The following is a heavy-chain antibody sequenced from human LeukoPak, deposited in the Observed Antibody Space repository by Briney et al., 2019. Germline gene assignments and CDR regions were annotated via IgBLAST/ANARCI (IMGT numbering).Heavy chain of an antibody. J-gene: IGHJ4*02. CDR2: IYTSGST. Sequence: PSETLSLTCTVSGGPISRYYWSWIRQPAGKGLEWIGRIYTSGSTNYNPSLKSRVTMSVDTSKNQFSLKLRSVTAADTAVYYCARAVEAYYYDSSDYQYYFDYWGQGTLVTVSS. CDR3: ARAVEAYYYDSSDYQYYFDY. D-gene: IGHD3-22*01. V-gene: IGHV4-4*07. CDR1: GGPISRYY.